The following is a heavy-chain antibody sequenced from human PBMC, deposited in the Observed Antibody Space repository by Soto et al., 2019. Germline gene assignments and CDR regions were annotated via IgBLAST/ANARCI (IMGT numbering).Heavy chain of an antibody. J-gene: IGHJ4*02. V-gene: IGHV4-34*01. CDR1: GGSFSGYY. Sequence: QVQLQQWGAGLLKPSETLSLTCAVYGGSFSGYYWSWIRQPPGKGLEWIGEINHSGSTNYNPSLKCRLTISVDQSKNQFSLKLSSVTAADAAVYYCARFSGIAVAGTSLYYFDYWGQGTLVTVSS. CDR2: INHSGST. CDR3: ARFSGIAVAGTSLYYFDY. D-gene: IGHD6-19*01.